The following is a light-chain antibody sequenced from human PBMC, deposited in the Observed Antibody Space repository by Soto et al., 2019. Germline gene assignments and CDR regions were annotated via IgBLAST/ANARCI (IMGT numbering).Light chain of an antibody. CDR3: QQYGRSVG. CDR2: EAS. CDR1: QSLSTRS. Sequence: EIVLTQSPGPLSLSPGERLTLSCRTSQSLSTRSVAWYQQKPGQAPSLLIYEASTRAPGTPDRFSGSGSGTDFTLTVSRLEPEDVAVYYCQQYGRSVGFGQGTKVDIK. J-gene: IGKJ1*01. V-gene: IGKV3-20*01.